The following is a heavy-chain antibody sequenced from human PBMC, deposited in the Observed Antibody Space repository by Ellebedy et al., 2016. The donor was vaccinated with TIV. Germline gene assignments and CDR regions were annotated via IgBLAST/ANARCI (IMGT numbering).Heavy chain of an antibody. D-gene: IGHD4-11*01. CDR2: INHRGST. CDR1: GGSFSGYS. Sequence: SETLSLTCAVYGGSFSGYSWNWIRQPPGKGLEWIGEINHRGSTSYNPSLRSRVTISIDPSNHQFSLVLTSVTAADTAVYYCARGNYQDVDLDHWYLDLWGRGTLVTVSS. V-gene: IGHV4-34*01. J-gene: IGHJ2*01. CDR3: ARGNYQDVDLDHWYLDL.